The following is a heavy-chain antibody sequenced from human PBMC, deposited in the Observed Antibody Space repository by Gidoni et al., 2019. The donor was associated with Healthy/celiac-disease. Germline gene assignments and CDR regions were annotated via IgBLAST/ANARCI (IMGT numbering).Heavy chain of an antibody. D-gene: IGHD2-2*01. V-gene: IGHV3-49*03. CDR1: GFTFGDYA. CDR3: TRGEDIVVVPAAMIVTY. Sequence: EVQLVESGGGLVQPGRSLRLSCTASGFTFGDYAMSWFRQAPGKGLEGVGFIRSKAYGGTTEYAASVKGRFTISRDDSKSIAYLQMNSLKTEDTAVYYCTRGEDIVVVPAAMIVTYWGQGTLVTVSS. CDR2: IRSKAYGGTT. J-gene: IGHJ4*02.